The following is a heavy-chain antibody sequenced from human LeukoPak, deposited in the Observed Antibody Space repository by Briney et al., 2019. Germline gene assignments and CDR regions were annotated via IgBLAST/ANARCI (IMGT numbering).Heavy chain of an antibody. D-gene: IGHD3-9*01. CDR3: ARIGFDILTGYYWAFDY. Sequence: SGPALVKPTQTLTLTCTFSGFSLSTSGMCVSWIRQPPGKALEWLALIDWDDDKYYSTSLKTRLTISKDTSKNQVVLTMTNMDPVDTATYYCARIGFDILTGYYWAFDYWGQGTLVTVSS. V-gene: IGHV2-70*01. CDR1: GFSLSTSGMC. J-gene: IGHJ4*02. CDR2: IDWDDDK.